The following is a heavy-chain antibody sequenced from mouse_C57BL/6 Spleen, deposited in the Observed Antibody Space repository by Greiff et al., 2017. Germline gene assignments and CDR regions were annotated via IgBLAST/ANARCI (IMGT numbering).Heavy chain of an antibody. Sequence: QVQLKQPGAELVKPGASVKVSCKASGYTFTSYWMHWVKQRPGQGLEWIGRIHPSDSDTNYNQKFKGKATLTVDKSSSTAYMQRSSLTSEDSAVYYCAISDRGGNPFDYWGQGTTLTVSS. J-gene: IGHJ2*01. CDR1: GYTFTSYW. V-gene: IGHV1-74*01. CDR2: IHPSDSDT. D-gene: IGHD2-1*01. CDR3: AISDRGGNPFDY.